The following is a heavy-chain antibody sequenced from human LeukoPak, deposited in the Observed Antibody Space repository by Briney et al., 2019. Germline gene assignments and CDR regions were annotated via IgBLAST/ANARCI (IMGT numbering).Heavy chain of an antibody. CDR1: GFTFDDYA. J-gene: IGHJ4*02. CDR3: AKDMAYSSSGFDY. D-gene: IGHD6-6*01. CDR2: ISWNSGSI. Sequence: GGSLRLSCAASGFTFDDYAMHWVRQAPGKGLEWVSGISWNSGSIGYADSVKGRFTISRDNAKNSLYLQMNSLRAEDMALYYCAKDMAYSSSGFDYWGQGTLVTVSS. V-gene: IGHV3-9*03.